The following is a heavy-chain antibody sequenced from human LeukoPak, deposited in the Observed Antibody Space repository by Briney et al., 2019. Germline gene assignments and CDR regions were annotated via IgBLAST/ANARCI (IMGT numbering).Heavy chain of an antibody. V-gene: IGHV3-30*04. Sequence: GGALRLSCAASGFTFSSYAMHWVRQAPGKVLEWVAVISYDGSNKYYADSVKGRFTISRDNSKNTLYLQMNSLRAEDTAVYYCARSNVLMVYAKGGYYFDYWGQGTLVTVSS. J-gene: IGHJ4*02. CDR3: ARSNVLMVYAKGGYYFDY. D-gene: IGHD2-8*01. CDR2: ISYDGSNK. CDR1: GFTFSSYA.